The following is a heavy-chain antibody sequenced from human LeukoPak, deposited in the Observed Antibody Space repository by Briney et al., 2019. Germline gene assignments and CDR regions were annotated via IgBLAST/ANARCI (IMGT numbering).Heavy chain of an antibody. J-gene: IGHJ5*02. V-gene: IGHV1-46*01. CDR2: INPSGGST. Sequence: GASVKVSCKASGGTFSSYAISWVRQAPGQGLEWMGIINPSGGSTSYAQKFQGRVTMTRDTSTSTVYMELSSLRSADTAVYYCAREVGAMLGHKTPFWLDPWGQGTLVTVSS. CDR1: GGTFSSYA. D-gene: IGHD1-26*01. CDR3: AREVGAMLGHKTPFWLDP.